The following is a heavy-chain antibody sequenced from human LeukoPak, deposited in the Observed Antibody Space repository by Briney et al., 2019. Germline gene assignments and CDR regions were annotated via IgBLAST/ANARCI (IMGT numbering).Heavy chain of an antibody. J-gene: IGHJ4*02. CDR1: GFTFSSYE. CDR3: ARLRYFDY. Sequence: PGGSLRLSCAASGFTFSSYEMNWVRQTPGKGLEWVSYISSSGSTIYYADSVKGRCTISRDKAKNSRYLQMNSNRAENTAVNYCARLRYFDYWGQGTLVTVSS. V-gene: IGHV3-48*03. CDR2: ISSSGSTI.